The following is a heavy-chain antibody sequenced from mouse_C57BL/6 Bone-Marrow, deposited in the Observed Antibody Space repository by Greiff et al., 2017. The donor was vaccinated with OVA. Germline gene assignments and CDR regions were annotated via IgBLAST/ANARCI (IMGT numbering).Heavy chain of an antibody. CDR2: IYPRDGST. D-gene: IGHD4-1*01. Sequence: VKLQQSDAELVKPGASVKISCKVSGYTFTDHTIHWMKQRPEQGLEWIGYIYPRDGSTKYNEKFKGKATLTADKSSSTAYMQLNSLTSEDSAVYFCARRELGRGYAMDYWGQGTSVTVSS. CDR3: ARRELGRGYAMDY. CDR1: GYTFTDHT. V-gene: IGHV1-78*01. J-gene: IGHJ4*01.